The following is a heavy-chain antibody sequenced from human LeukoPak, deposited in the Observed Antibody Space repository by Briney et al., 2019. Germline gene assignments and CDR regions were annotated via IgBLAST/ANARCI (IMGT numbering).Heavy chain of an antibody. CDR3: ARVGGGIAARPDLAFDI. Sequence: PGGSLRLSCAASGFTFSSYSMNWVRQAPGKGLEWVSSISSSSSYIYYADSVKGRFTISRDNAKNSLYLQMNSLRAEDTAVYYCARVGGGIAARPDLAFDIWGQGTMVTVSS. CDR2: ISSSSSYI. J-gene: IGHJ3*02. CDR1: GFTFSSYS. D-gene: IGHD6-6*01. V-gene: IGHV3-21*01.